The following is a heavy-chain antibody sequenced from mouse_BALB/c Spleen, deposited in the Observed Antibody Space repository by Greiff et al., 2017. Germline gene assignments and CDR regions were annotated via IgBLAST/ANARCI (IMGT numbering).Heavy chain of an antibody. CDR3: TRSILRLPDAMDY. J-gene: IGHJ4*01. CDR1: GYTFTSYW. D-gene: IGHD1-2*01. CDR2: IYPSDSYT. Sequence: QVQLQQPGAELVRPGASVKLSCKASGYTFTSYWINWVKQRPGQGLEWIGNIYPSDSYTNYNQKFKDKATLTVDKSSSTAYMQLSSPTSEDSAVYYCTRSILRLPDAMDYWGQGTSVTVSA. V-gene: IGHV1-69*02.